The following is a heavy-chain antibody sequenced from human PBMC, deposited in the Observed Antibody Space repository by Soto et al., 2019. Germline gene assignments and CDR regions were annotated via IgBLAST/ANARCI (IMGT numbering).Heavy chain of an antibody. V-gene: IGHV1-69*02. CDR3: ARVGLDTAMPDYYYGMDV. CDR2: IIPILGIA. J-gene: IGHJ6*02. Sequence: QVQLVQSGAEVKKPGSSVKVSCKASGGTFSSYTISWVRQAPGQGLEWMGRIIPILGIANYAQKFQGRVTITADKSTSTAYMELGSLGSEAPAVYYCARVGLDTAMPDYYYGMDVWGQGTTVTVPS. D-gene: IGHD5-18*01. CDR1: GGTFSSYT.